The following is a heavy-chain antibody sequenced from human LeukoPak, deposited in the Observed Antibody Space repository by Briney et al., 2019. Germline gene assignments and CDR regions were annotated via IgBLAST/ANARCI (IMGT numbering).Heavy chain of an antibody. CDR1: GGSFSGYY. V-gene: IGHV4-34*01. CDR3: ATERSRGLAL. D-gene: IGHD2-2*01. Sequence: PSETLSLTCAVYGGSFSGYYWSWIRQPPGKGLEWIGEINHSGSTDYNPSLKSRVTMSLDTSKKLFSLQMSSVTAADTAIYYCATERSRGLALWGQGALVIVSS. J-gene: IGHJ5*02. CDR2: INHSGST.